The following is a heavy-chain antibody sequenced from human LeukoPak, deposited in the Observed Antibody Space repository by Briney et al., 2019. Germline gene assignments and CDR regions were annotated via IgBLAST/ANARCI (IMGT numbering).Heavy chain of an antibody. J-gene: IGHJ4*02. D-gene: IGHD1-26*01. Sequence: GGSLRLSCAASGFTFGDYDMHWVRQAPGKGLEWVSLIRADGATTRYTDSVKGRFTISRDNSKDSLYLQMNSLRTEDTALYYCARDNTGSYEYWGQGTLVTASP. CDR2: IRADGATT. V-gene: IGHV3-43*02. CDR3: ARDNTGSYEY. CDR1: GFTFGDYD.